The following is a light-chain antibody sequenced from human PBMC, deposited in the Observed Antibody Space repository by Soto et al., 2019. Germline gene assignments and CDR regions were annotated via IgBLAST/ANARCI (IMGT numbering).Light chain of an antibody. V-gene: IGKV3-20*01. CDR3: QQYGSSPRYT. Sequence: EIVLTQSPGTLSLSPGERATLSCRASQSVRSSYLAWYQQKPGQAPRLLIYGASSKATGIPDRFSGSVSGTDFTLTISRLEPEDFAVYYCQQYGSSPRYTFGQGTKLEIK. CDR2: GAS. CDR1: QSVRSSY. J-gene: IGKJ2*01.